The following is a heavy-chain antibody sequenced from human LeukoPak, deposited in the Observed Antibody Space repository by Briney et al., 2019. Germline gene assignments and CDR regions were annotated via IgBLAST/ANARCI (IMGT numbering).Heavy chain of an antibody. CDR1: GGSFSGYY. CDR3: AREAVAGAFDY. J-gene: IGHJ4*02. D-gene: IGHD6-19*01. CDR2: IYYSGST. Sequence: SETPSLTCAVYGGSFSGYYWSWIRQPPGKGLEWIGYIYYSGSTNYNPSLKSRVTISVDTSKNQFSLKLSSVTAADTAVYYCAREAVAGAFDYWGQGTLVTVSS. V-gene: IGHV4-59*01.